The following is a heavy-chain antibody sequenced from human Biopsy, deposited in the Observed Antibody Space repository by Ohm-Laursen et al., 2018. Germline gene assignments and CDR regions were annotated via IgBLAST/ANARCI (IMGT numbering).Heavy chain of an antibody. Sequence: LSLTCAVSGFIFSSYAMSWVRQAPGKGLEWVSGISDSGGSTYYADSVKGRFTISRDNSKNTLYLEMNSLRAEDTAIYYCAKARSGSSNSCYNYWGQGTLVIVSS. J-gene: IGHJ4*02. V-gene: IGHV3-23*01. D-gene: IGHD2-2*02. CDR2: ISDSGGST. CDR3: AKARSGSSNSCYNY. CDR1: GFIFSSYA.